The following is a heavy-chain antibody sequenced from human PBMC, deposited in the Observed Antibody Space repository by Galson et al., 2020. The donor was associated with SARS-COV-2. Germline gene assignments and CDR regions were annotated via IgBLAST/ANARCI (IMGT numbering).Heavy chain of an antibody. CDR2: IYYSGST. CDR1: GGSISSYY. J-gene: IGHJ4*02. Sequence: SETLSLTCTVSGGSISSYYWSWIRQPPGKGLEWIGYIYYSGSTNYNPSLKSRVTISVDTSKNQFSLKLSSVTAADTAVYYCARSPDCSSTSCYYDYFDYWGQGTLVNVSS. CDR3: ARSPDCSSTSCYYDYFDY. V-gene: IGHV4-59*01. D-gene: IGHD2-2*01.